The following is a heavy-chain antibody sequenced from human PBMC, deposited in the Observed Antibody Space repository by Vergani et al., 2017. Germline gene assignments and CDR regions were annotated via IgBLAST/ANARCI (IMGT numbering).Heavy chain of an antibody. CDR1: GYSISSGYY. J-gene: IGHJ6*02. V-gene: IGHV4-38-2*01. CDR3: ARVITGTTNYYYYYGMDV. CDR2: IYHSGST. Sequence: QVQLQESGPGLVKPSETLSLTCAVSGYSISSGYYWGWIRQPPGKGLEWIGSIYHSGSTYYNPSLKSRVTISVDTSKNQFSLKLSSVTAADTAVYYCARVITGTTNYYYYYGMDVWGQGTTVTVSS. D-gene: IGHD1-7*01.